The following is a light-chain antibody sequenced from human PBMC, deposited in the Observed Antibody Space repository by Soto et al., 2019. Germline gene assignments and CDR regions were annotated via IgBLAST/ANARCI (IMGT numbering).Light chain of an antibody. J-gene: IGKJ3*01. Sequence: EIVMTQSPATLSVSPGERATLSCRASQSVSSNLAWYQQKPGQAPRLLIYGASTRATGIPARFSGSGSGTEFTLTISSLQSEDFAVYYCQQYNNWPSPGAFGPGTKVDIK. CDR3: QQYNNWPSPGA. V-gene: IGKV3-15*01. CDR1: QSVSSN. CDR2: GAS.